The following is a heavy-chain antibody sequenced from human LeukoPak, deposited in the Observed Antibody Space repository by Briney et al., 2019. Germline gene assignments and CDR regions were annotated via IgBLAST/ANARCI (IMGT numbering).Heavy chain of an antibody. V-gene: IGHV1-2*02. CDR3: AREVIAAAEVAEYFQH. Sequence: ASVKVSCKASGYTFTGYYMHWVRQAPGQGLEWMGWINPNSGGTNYAQKFQGRVTMTRDTSISTAYMEQRSLRSDDTAVYYCAREVIAAAEVAEYFQHWGQGTLVTVSS. D-gene: IGHD6-13*01. CDR2: INPNSGGT. CDR1: GYTFTGYY. J-gene: IGHJ1*01.